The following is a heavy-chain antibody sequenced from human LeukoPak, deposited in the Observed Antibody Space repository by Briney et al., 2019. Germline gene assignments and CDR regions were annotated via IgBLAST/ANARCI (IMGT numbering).Heavy chain of an antibody. CDR2: IRSKPYGGTT. CDR1: GFTFADYA. J-gene: IGHJ6*03. V-gene: IGHV3-49*04. Sequence: GRSLRLSCTASGFTFADYAMSWVRQAPGKGLEWVGFIRSKPYGGTTEYAASVKGRFTISRDDSKSIAYLQMNSLKAEDTAIYYCTREEDYYYYMDVWGKGITMTVSS. CDR3: TREEDYYYYMDV.